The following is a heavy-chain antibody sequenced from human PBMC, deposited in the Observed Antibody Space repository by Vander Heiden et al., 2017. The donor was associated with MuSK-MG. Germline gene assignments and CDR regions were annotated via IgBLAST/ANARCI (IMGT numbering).Heavy chain of an antibody. V-gene: IGHV3-23*01. CDR2: ISDSGAST. CDR3: AKDIDRVRGVMPGI. D-gene: IGHD3-10*01. Sequence: EVQLLESGGGLVQPGGSLRLSCVASGFTFSNYALTWVRQAPGEGLEWVSGISDSGASTYYADAVKGRFTISRDSSKNTVYLQMKRMRAEDTAVYYCAKDIDRVRGVMPGIWCQGTLVTVSS. CDR1: GFTFSNYA. J-gene: IGHJ4*02.